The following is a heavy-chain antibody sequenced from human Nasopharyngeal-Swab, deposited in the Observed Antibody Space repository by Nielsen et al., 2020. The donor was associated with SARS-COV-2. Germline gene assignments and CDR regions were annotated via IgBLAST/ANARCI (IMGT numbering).Heavy chain of an antibody. D-gene: IGHD4-17*01. J-gene: IGHJ4*02. Sequence: WIRQPPGKGLEWIGSIYYSGGTYYNPSLKSRVTISVDTSKNQFSLKLSSVTAADTAVYYCARHLSHDYGDPETYYYFDYWGQGTLVTVSS. CDR3: ARHLSHDYGDPETYYYFDY. V-gene: IGHV4-39*01. CDR2: IYYSGGT.